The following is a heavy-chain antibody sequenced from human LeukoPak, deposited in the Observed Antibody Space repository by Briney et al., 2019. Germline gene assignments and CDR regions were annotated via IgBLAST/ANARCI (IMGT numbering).Heavy chain of an antibody. CDR1: GFTFSSYP. Sequence: GGSLRLSCAASGFTFSSYPMHWVRQAPGKGLEYVSAISSNGGSTYYANSVKGRFIISRDNSKNSLYLQMGSLRAEDMAVYYCAREQYQLLYVYYYYYMDVWGKGTTVTVSS. J-gene: IGHJ6*03. CDR3: AREQYQLLYVYYYYYMDV. CDR2: ISSNGGST. D-gene: IGHD2-2*02. V-gene: IGHV3-64*01.